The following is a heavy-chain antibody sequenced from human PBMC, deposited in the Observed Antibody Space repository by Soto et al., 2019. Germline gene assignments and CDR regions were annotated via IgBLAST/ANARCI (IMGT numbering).Heavy chain of an antibody. Sequence: HPGGSRRRSCAASGFTFSSYGMHWGRQAPGKGLEWVAVISYDGSNKYYADSVKGRFTISRDNSKNTLYLQMNSLRAEDTAVYYCAKPGHDYGDPGPFDYWGQGTLVTVSS. CDR1: GFTFSSYG. J-gene: IGHJ4*02. V-gene: IGHV3-30*18. CDR2: ISYDGSNK. CDR3: AKPGHDYGDPGPFDY. D-gene: IGHD4-17*01.